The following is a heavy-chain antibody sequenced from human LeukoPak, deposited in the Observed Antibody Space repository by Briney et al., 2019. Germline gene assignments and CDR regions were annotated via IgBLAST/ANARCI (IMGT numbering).Heavy chain of an antibody. CDR3: AREKGPTYCYDSSGYPDAFDI. CDR1: GYTFTSYG. J-gene: IGHJ3*02. CDR2: ISAYNGNT. Sequence: GASVKVSCMASGYTFTSYGISWVRQAPGQGLEWMGWISAYNGNTHYAQKLQGRVTMTTDTSTSTAYMELRSLRSDDTAVYYCAREKGPTYCYDSSGYPDAFDIWGQGTMVTVSS. D-gene: IGHD3-22*01. V-gene: IGHV1-18*01.